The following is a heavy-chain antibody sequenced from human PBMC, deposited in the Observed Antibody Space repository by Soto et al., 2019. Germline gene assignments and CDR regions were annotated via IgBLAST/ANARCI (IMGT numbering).Heavy chain of an antibody. J-gene: IGHJ5*02. D-gene: IGHD3-3*01. CDR2: VYSSGST. V-gene: IGHV4-4*07. CDR3: ARGQRFSDWFDP. CDR1: GGAMTSYY. Sequence: QVKLQESGPGLVKPSETLSLTCTVSGGAMTSYYWTWIRLPAGKGPEWIGRVYSSGSTKYNPSLQSRVTMSLDTSKNQFSLRLTSVTAADTAVYYCARGQRFSDWFDPWGQGVLVTVSS.